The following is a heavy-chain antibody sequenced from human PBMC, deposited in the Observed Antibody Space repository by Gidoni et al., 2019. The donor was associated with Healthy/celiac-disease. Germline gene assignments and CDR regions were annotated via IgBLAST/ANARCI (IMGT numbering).Heavy chain of an antibody. J-gene: IGHJ3*02. CDR3: ARDLNTMVRGVIINAFDI. V-gene: IGHV3-11*01. CDR2: FSSSGSTI. D-gene: IGHD3-10*01. CDR1: GFTFSDDY. Sequence: QVQLVEAGGGLVKPGGSLRLCCAASGFTFSDDYSSWSRQAPGEGLEWVSYFSSSGSTIYYADSVKGLFTISRDNAKTSLYLQMNSLRAEDTAVYYCARDLNTMVRGVIINAFDIWGQGTMVTVSS.